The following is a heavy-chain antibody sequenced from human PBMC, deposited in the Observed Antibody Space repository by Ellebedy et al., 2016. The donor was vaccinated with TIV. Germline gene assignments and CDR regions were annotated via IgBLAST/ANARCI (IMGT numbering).Heavy chain of an antibody. D-gene: IGHD1-1*01. CDR2: IYHSGST. Sequence: SETLSLXCTVSGYSISSGYYWGWIRQPPGKGLEWIGNIYHSGSTYYTPSLKSRLTILLDTSKNQFSLKLSSVTAADTARYYCAANDAGGDWGQGTLVTVSS. V-gene: IGHV4-38-2*02. CDR1: GYSISSGYY. J-gene: IGHJ4*02. CDR3: AANDAGGD.